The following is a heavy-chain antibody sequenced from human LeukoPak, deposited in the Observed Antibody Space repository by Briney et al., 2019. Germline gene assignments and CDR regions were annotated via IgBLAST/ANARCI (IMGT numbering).Heavy chain of an antibody. V-gene: IGHV1-2*02. D-gene: IGHD3-3*01. CDR2: INPNSGGT. J-gene: IGHJ5*02. CDR3: AREPSITIFGVVTHTYNWFDP. CDR1: GYTFTCYY. Sequence: ASVKVSCKASGYTFTCYYMHWVRQAPGQGLEWMGWINPNSGGTNYAQKFQGRVTMTRDTSISTAYMELSRLRSDDTAVYYCAREPSITIFGVVTHTYNWFDPWGQGTLVTVSS.